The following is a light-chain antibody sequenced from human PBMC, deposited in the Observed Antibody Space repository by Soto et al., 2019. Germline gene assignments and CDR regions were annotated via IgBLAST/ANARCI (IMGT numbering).Light chain of an antibody. Sequence: DIQMTQSPSSLSAAVGDRVTITCRASQSISSYLNWYQQKPGKAPKLLIYAASSLQSGVPSRFSGSGSGTDFTLTISSLQPEDFATYDCQQSYRTPPITVDQGTRLESK. J-gene: IGKJ5*01. V-gene: IGKV1-39*01. CDR3: QQSYRTPPIT. CDR2: AAS. CDR1: QSISSY.